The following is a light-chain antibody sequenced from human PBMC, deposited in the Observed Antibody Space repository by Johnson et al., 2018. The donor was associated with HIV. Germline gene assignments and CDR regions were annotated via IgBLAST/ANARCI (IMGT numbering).Light chain of an antibody. Sequence: QSVLTQPPSVSAAPGQKVIISCSGTSSNIGNNYVSWYQQVPGAAPKLLIYDNNRRPSGIPDRFSGSKSGTSATLGITGLQTGDEADYYCGTWDTSLSASYVFGTGTKVTVL. J-gene: IGLJ1*01. CDR3: GTWDTSLSASYV. CDR1: SSNIGNNY. V-gene: IGLV1-51*01. CDR2: DNN.